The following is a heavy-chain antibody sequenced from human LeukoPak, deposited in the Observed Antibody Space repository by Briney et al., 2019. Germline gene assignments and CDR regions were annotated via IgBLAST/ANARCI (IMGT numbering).Heavy chain of an antibody. CDR2: IFYTGRA. Sequence: SETLSLTCTVSRGSISPDHCAWIRQFPGKGLDWIGYIFYTGRARCNPSLEGRATLTVDMPKNQVSLKLSSVTAADTAMYYCARLVDGAYTRVDSWGQGTLVTVSS. V-gene: IGHV4-59*08. D-gene: IGHD3-10*01. CDR3: ARLVDGAYTRVDS. CDR1: RGSISPDH. J-gene: IGHJ4*02.